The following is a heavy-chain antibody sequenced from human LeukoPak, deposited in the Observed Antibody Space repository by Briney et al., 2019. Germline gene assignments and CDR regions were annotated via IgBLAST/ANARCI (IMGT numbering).Heavy chain of an antibody. J-gene: IGHJ4*02. Sequence: GGSLRLSCAASGFTFSSYSMNWVRRAPGKGLEWVSSISSSSSYIYYADSVKGRFTISRDNAKNSLYLQMNSLRAEDTAVYYCASMEWELPDYWGQGTLVTVSS. CDR2: ISSSSSYI. CDR1: GFTFSSYS. V-gene: IGHV3-21*01. D-gene: IGHD1-26*01. CDR3: ASMEWELPDY.